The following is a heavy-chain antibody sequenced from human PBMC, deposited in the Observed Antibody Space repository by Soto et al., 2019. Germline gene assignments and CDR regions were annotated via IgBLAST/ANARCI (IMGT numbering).Heavy chain of an antibody. J-gene: IGHJ6*02. D-gene: IGHD1-26*01. V-gene: IGHV3-30-3*01. CDR2: ISYDGSNK. CDR1: GFTFSSYA. Sequence: QVQLVESGGGVVQPGRSLRLSCAASGFTFSSYAIHWVRQAPGKGLEWVAVISYDGSNKYYADSVKGRFTISRDNSKNMLYLQMNSLRGEDTAVFYCARDAFSGSYRDYDGMDVWGQGTTVTFAS. CDR3: ARDAFSGSYRDYDGMDV.